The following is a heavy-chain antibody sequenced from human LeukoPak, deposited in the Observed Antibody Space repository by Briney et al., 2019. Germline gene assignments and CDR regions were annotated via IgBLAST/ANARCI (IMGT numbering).Heavy chain of an antibody. D-gene: IGHD2-2*03. CDR2: IYTSGST. CDR1: GGSISSYY. V-gene: IGHV4-4*07. Sequence: SETLSLTCTVSGGSISSYYWSWIRQPAGKGLEWIGRIYTSGSTNYNPSLKSRVTMAVDTSKNQFSLKLSYVTAADTAVYYCARGAFGYCSTSSCYNMDVWGKGTTVTVSS. J-gene: IGHJ6*03. CDR3: ARGAFGYCSTSSCYNMDV.